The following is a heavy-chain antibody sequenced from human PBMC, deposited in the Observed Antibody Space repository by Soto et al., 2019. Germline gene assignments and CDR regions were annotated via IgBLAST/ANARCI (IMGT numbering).Heavy chain of an antibody. Sequence: EVQLLESGGGLVQPGGSLRLSCAASGFTFSSYAMSWVRQAPGKGLEWVSAISGSGGSTYYADSVKGRFTISRDNSKNTLYLQMNSLRAEDTAVYYCAKGVVVVVAASSRFDYWGQGTLVTVSS. V-gene: IGHV3-23*01. CDR1: GFTFSSYA. CDR2: ISGSGGST. CDR3: AKGVVVVVAASSRFDY. D-gene: IGHD2-15*01. J-gene: IGHJ4*02.